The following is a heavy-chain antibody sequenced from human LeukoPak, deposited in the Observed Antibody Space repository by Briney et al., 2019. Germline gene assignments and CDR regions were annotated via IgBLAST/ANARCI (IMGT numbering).Heavy chain of an antibody. Sequence: ASVKVSCKASGDTFTGYYMHWVRQATGQGLEWMGWINPNSGGTNYAQNFQGRVTMTRDTSISTAYMELSRLRSDDTAVYYCARSYGSGDSRHWGQGTLVTVSS. CDR3: ARSYGSGDSRH. CDR1: GDTFTGYY. V-gene: IGHV1-2*02. D-gene: IGHD3-10*01. CDR2: INPNSGGT. J-gene: IGHJ4*02.